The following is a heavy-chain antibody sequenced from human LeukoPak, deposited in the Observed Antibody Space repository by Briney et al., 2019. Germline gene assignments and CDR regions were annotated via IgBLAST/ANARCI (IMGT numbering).Heavy chain of an antibody. J-gene: IGHJ4*02. V-gene: IGHV4-38-2*02. D-gene: IGHD6-13*01. Sequence: SETLSLTCTVSGYSISSGYYWGWIRQPPGKGLEWIGSIYHSGSTYYNPSLKSRVTISVDTSKNQFSLKLSSVTAADTAVYYCASIAAAGPQTDYWGQGTLVTVSS. CDR3: ASIAAAGPQTDY. CDR2: IYHSGST. CDR1: GYSISSGYY.